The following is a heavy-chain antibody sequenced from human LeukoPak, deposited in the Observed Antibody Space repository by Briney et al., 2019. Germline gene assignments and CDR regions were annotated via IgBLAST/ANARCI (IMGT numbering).Heavy chain of an antibody. CDR2: IYTSGST. J-gene: IGHJ4*02. V-gene: IGHV4-61*02. CDR3: ARGTYYDFWSGGDY. Sequence: SETLSLTCTVSVGSISSSSYYWSWIRQPAGKGLEWIGRIYTSGSTNYNPSLKSRVTISVDTSKNQFSLKLSSVTAADTDVYYCARGTYYDFWSGGDYWGQGTLVTVSS. D-gene: IGHD3-3*01. CDR1: VGSISSSSYY.